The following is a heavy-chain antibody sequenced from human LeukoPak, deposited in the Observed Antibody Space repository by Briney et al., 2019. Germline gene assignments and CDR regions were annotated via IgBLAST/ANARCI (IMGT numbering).Heavy chain of an antibody. CDR3: AKTDRRIAAAGRIGY. CDR1: GFTFSSYG. J-gene: IGHJ4*02. Sequence: PGGSLRLSCAASGFTFSSYGMHWVRQAPGKGLEWVAVISYDGSNKYYADSVKGRFTISRDNSKNTLYLQMNSLRAEDTAVYYCAKTDRRIAAAGRIGYWGQGTLVTVSS. CDR2: ISYDGSNK. V-gene: IGHV3-30*18. D-gene: IGHD6-13*01.